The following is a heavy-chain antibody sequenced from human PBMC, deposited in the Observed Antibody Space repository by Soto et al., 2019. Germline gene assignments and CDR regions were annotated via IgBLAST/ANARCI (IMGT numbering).Heavy chain of an antibody. J-gene: IGHJ4*02. CDR3: ARDRSTIYGVVTPIDY. CDR1: GFTFSPYS. D-gene: IGHD3-3*01. CDR2: ISSGGDTI. V-gene: IGHV3-48*02. Sequence: GGSLRLSCAVSGFTFSPYSMNWVRQAPGKGLEWISYISSGGDTIYYADSVRGRFTVSRDNTKNSLYLQMDGLRDEDTGVYYCARDRSTIYGVVTPIDYWGQGTLVTVSS.